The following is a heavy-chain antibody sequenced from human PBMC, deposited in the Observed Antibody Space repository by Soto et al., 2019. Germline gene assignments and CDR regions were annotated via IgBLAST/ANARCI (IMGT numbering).Heavy chain of an antibody. CDR3: ARAHYGDYGYGMDV. Sequence: QLQLQESGSGLVKPSQTLSLTCAVSGGYISSGGYSWSWIRQPPGKGLEWIGYIYHSGYTYYNPSLKSRVTISVDRSKNQFSLKLSSVTAADTAVYYCARAHYGDYGYGMDVWGQGTTVTVSS. J-gene: IGHJ6*02. CDR1: GGYISSGGYS. D-gene: IGHD4-17*01. CDR2: IYHSGYT. V-gene: IGHV4-30-2*01.